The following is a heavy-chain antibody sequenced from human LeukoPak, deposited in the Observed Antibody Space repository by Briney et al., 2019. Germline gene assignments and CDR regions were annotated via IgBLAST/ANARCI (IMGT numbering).Heavy chain of an antibody. CDR1: GGTFSSYA. J-gene: IGHJ4*02. CDR2: IIPILGIA. D-gene: IGHD2-2*01. Sequence: GASVKVSCKASGGTFSSYAISWVRQAPGQELEWMGRIIPILGIANYAQKFQGRVTITADKSTSTAYMELSSLRSEDTAVYYCASGFFGVVVPAEDYWGQGTLVTVSS. V-gene: IGHV1-69*04. CDR3: ASGFFGVVVPAEDY.